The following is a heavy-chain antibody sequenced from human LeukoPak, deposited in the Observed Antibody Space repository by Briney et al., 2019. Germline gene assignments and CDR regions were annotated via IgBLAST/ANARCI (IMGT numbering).Heavy chain of an antibody. D-gene: IGHD6-19*01. J-gene: IGHJ5*02. CDR1: GFTFSSYA. CDR3: ARDCRQWLVPSNWFDP. CDR2: ISYDGSNK. V-gene: IGHV3-30*04. Sequence: GGSLRLSCAASGFTFSSYAMHWVRQAPGKGLEWVAVISYDGSNKYYADSVKGRLTISRDNSKNTLYLQMNSLRAEDTAVYYCARDCRQWLVPSNWFDPWGQGTLVTVSS.